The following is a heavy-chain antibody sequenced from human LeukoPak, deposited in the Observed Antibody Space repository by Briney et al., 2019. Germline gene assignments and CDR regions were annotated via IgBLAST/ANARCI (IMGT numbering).Heavy chain of an antibody. Sequence: PGRSLRLSCAASGFTFSSYGMHWVRQAPGKGVEGVAVISYDGSKKYHVDSVKGRVTISRDNSKNTLYLQMNSLRAEDPAVYYCAKGARDDYGDYFSWFDPWGQGTLVTVSS. D-gene: IGHD4-17*01. CDR1: GFTFSSYG. CDR2: ISYDGSKK. V-gene: IGHV3-30*18. J-gene: IGHJ5*02. CDR3: AKGARDDYGDYFSWFDP.